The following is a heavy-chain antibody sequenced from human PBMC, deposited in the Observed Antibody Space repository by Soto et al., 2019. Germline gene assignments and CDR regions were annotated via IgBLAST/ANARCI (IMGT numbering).Heavy chain of an antibody. CDR1: GFTFSTSW. J-gene: IGHJ4*02. CDR2: ISTDGSIT. CDR3: ARDIGYGGN. Sequence: EVQLVESGGGLVQPGGSLRLSCTTSGFTFSTSWMHWVRQTPGKGLLWVSHISTDGSITNYADSAKGRFTISRDNAKNTLFLQMNNLGAEDTAVYFCARDIGYGGNWGQGTLVTVSS. D-gene: IGHD3-16*01. V-gene: IGHV3-74*01.